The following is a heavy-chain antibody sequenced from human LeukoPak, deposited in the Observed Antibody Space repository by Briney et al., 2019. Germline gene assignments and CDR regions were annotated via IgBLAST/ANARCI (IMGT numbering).Heavy chain of an antibody. V-gene: IGHV3-9*01. D-gene: IGHD2-2*01. Sequence: PGRSLRLSCAASGFTFDDYAMHWVRQAPGKGLEWVSGISWNNGSIGYADSVKGRFTISRDNAKNSLYLQMNSLRAEDTALYYCAKDMGYCSSTSCNDAFDIWGQGTMVTVSS. J-gene: IGHJ3*02. CDR1: GFTFDDYA. CDR2: ISWNNGSI. CDR3: AKDMGYCSSTSCNDAFDI.